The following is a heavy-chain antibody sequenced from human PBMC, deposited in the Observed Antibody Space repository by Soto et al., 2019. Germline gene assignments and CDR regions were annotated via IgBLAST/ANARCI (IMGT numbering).Heavy chain of an antibody. Sequence: GGSLRLSCVASGFTVSSSYMTWVRQAPGKGLEWVSVIYSGGSTYYADSVKGRFTISRDNSKNTLYLQMNSLRAEDTALYYCAREWPVVTIVRGAASDIWGQGKM. J-gene: IGHJ3*02. CDR2: IYSGGST. CDR1: GFTVSSSY. CDR3: AREWPVVTIVRGAASDI. D-gene: IGHD3-10*01. V-gene: IGHV3-53*01.